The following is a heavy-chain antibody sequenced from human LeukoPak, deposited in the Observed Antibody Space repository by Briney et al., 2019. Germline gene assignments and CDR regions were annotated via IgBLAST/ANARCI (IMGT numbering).Heavy chain of an antibody. D-gene: IGHD3-22*01. J-gene: IGHJ4*02. CDR2: TRNKDNSYTT. V-gene: IGHV3-72*01. CDR1: GFSFSDHY. CDR3: ARGFYFDTSGLDH. Sequence: GGSLRLSCAASGFSFSDHYMDWVRQAPGKGLEWVGRTRNKDNSYTTEYAASVKGRFTISRDVSENSLYLQMNSLKIEDTAVYYCARGFYFDTSGLDHWGQGTLVTVSS.